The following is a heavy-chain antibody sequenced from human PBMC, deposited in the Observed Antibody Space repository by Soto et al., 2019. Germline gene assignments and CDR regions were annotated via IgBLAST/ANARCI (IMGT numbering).Heavy chain of an antibody. J-gene: IGHJ6*02. V-gene: IGHV1-69*01. D-gene: IGHD2-2*01. Sequence: QVQLVQSGAEVKKPGSSVKVSCKASGGTFSSYAISWVRQAPGQGLEWMGGIIPIFATANYAQKFQDRVTITADDSTSTAYMELSSLRSADTAVYYCARTYCSITSCPYYYGMDVWGQGTKVTVSS. CDR3: ARTYCSITSCPYYYGMDV. CDR1: GGTFSSYA. CDR2: IIPIFATA.